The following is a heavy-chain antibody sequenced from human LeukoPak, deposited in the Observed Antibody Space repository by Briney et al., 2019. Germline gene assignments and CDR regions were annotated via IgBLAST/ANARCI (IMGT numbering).Heavy chain of an antibody. D-gene: IGHD1-26*01. J-gene: IGHJ4*02. V-gene: IGHV3-7*01. CDR3: ARLLVYGGGGEAFDY. CDR1: GFTFSRYW. Sequence: PGGSLRLSCAASGFTFSRYWMSWVRQAPGKGLEWVVNIKQDGSEKYYVDSVNGRFTTARDNAKNSLYLQMNSLRAEDTAVYYCARLLVYGGGGEAFDYWGQGILVTVSS. CDR2: IKQDGSEK.